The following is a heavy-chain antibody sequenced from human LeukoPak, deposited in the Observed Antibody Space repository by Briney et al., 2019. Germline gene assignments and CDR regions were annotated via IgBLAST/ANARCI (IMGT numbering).Heavy chain of an antibody. D-gene: IGHD3-16*01. Sequence: PGGSLRLSCVASGFTFASYAMSWVRQAPGKGLEWVSNISGDGRGTYYADSAKGRFTISRDKSKNTLFLQMTSLRVEDTAVYYCARDGFGTGSNWGQGTLVTVSS. CDR2: ISGDGRGT. V-gene: IGHV3-23*01. J-gene: IGHJ4*02. CDR1: GFTFASYA. CDR3: ARDGFGTGSN.